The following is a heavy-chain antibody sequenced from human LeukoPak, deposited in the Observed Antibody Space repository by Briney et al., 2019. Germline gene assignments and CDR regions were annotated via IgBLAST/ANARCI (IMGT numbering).Heavy chain of an antibody. Sequence: GRSLRLSCAASGFTFSSYGMHWVRQAPGKGLEWVAVISYDGSNKYYADSVKGRFTISRDNSKNTLYLQMNSLRAEDTAVYYCAKGMVRGVTPTFDYWGQGTLVTVSS. CDR3: AKGMVRGVTPTFDY. D-gene: IGHD3-10*01. CDR1: GFTFSSYG. V-gene: IGHV3-30*18. J-gene: IGHJ4*02. CDR2: ISYDGSNK.